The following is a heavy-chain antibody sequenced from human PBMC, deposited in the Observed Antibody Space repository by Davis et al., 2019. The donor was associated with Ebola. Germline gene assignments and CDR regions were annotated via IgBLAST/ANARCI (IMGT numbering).Heavy chain of an antibody. CDR3: ASWGPYDYVWGSYGY. J-gene: IGHJ4*02. D-gene: IGHD3-16*01. Sequence: SETLSLTCSVSGISTSSYCWGWIRQSPGKGLEWIGSIYYSGSTYYNPSLKSRVTISVDTSKNQFSLKLSSVTAADTAVYYCASWGPYDYVWGSYGYWGQGTLVTVSS. CDR1: GISTSSYC. V-gene: IGHV4-39*01. CDR2: IYYSGST.